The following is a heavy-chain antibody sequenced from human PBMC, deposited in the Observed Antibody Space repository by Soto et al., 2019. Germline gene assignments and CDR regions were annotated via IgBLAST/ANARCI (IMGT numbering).Heavy chain of an antibody. Sequence: QMQLVQSGAEVKLRGSSVKISCKTSGGTFNTYSLNWVRQAPGQGLEWIGGIIPIFGIKNVAQRFQGRVTINADESLTTAYMEMTSLRSDDTAVYYCAKEAGDHWGKGTLVTVSS. CDR2: IIPIFGIK. D-gene: IGHD3-10*01. J-gene: IGHJ4*02. CDR3: AKEAGDH. CDR1: GGTFNTYS. V-gene: IGHV1-69*01.